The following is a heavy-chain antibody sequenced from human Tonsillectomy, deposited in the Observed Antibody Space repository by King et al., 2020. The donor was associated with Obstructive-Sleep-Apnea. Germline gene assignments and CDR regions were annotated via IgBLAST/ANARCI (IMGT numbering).Heavy chain of an antibody. CDR2: ISYDGNKE. J-gene: IGHJ4*02. D-gene: IGHD4-17*01. CDR1: GFTFSSYG. CDR3: AKAWTVTTLQCACDY. Sequence: VQLVESGGGVVQPGRSLRLSCAASGFTFSSYGMHWVRQAPGKGLGWVAVISYDGNKEYYADSVKGRFTISRDNSKNTLYLQMNSLRPEDTAVYYCAKAWTVTTLQCACDYWGQGTLVTVSS. V-gene: IGHV3-30*18.